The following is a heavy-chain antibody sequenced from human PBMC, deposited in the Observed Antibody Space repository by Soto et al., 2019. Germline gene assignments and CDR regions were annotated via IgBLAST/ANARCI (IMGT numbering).Heavy chain of an antibody. CDR2: TGDKADSYTT. J-gene: IGHJ2*01. Sequence: EVQLVESGGDLVQPGGSLRLSCAASGLIFSDHYMDWVRQAPGKGLEWIGRTGDKADSYTTEYAASVEGRFTISRDDSRKSLYLQMNSLKTEDTAVYYCARDRGALGWYFDLWGRGTLVTVSS. CDR1: GLIFSDHY. CDR3: ARDRGALGWYFDL. V-gene: IGHV3-72*01. D-gene: IGHD1-26*01.